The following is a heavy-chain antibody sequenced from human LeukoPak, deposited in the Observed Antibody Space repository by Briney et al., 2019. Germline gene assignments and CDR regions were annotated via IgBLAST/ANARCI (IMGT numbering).Heavy chain of an antibody. D-gene: IGHD4-17*01. CDR2: INHSGSA. CDR1: GGSSSTYY. J-gene: IGHJ4*02. Sequence: PSETLSLTCAVDGGSSSTYYWAWIRQPPGKGLEWIGEINHSGSANYNPSLKSRVTISLDTSKNQFSLKVSSVTAADTAVYYCARGQGTVTTHWGQGTLVTVSS. CDR3: ARGQGTVTTH. V-gene: IGHV4-34*01.